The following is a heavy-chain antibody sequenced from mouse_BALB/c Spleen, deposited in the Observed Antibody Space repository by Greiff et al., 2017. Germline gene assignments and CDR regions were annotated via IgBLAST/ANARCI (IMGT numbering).Heavy chain of an antibody. D-gene: IGHD1-1*01. V-gene: IGHV1-4*01. J-gene: IGHJ1*01. CDR1: GYTFTSYT. CDR2: INPSSGYT. Sequence: QVQLQQSGAELARPGASVKMSCKASGYTFTSYTMHWVKQRPGQGLEWIGYINPSSGYTNYNQKFKDKATLTADKSSSTAYMQLSSLTSEDSAVYYCARWDYYGSSPRWYFDVWGAGTTVTVSS. CDR3: ARWDYYGSSPRWYFDV.